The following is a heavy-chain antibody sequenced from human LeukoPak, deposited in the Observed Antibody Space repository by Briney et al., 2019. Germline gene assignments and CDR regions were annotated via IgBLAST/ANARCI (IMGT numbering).Heavy chain of an antibody. CDR2: INHSGST. CDR3: ARRMGYSYGVDY. D-gene: IGHD5-18*01. J-gene: IGHJ4*02. V-gene: IGHV4-34*01. Sequence: SETLSLTCAVYGGSFSGYYWSWIRQPPGKGLEWIGEINHSGSTNYNPSLKSRVTISVDTSKNQFSLKLSSVTAADTAVYYCARRMGYSYGVDYWGQGTLVTVSS. CDR1: GGSFSGYY.